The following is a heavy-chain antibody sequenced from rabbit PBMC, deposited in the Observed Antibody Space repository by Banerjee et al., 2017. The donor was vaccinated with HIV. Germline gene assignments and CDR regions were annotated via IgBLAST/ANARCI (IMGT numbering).Heavy chain of an antibody. CDR2: IYNGDGST. V-gene: IGHV1S47*01. Sequence: QEQLVESGGGLVQPEGSLTLTCKASGFDFSSNAMCWVRQAPGKGPEWIACIYNGDGSTYYASWAKGRFTISKTSSTTVTLQMPSLTVADTATYFCARVVVISGYAFDLWGPGTLVTDS. CDR1: GFDFSSNA. D-gene: IGHD8-1*01. CDR3: ARVVVISGYAFDL. J-gene: IGHJ4*01.